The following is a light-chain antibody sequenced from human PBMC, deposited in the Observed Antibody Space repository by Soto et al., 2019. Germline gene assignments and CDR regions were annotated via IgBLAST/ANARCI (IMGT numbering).Light chain of an antibody. J-gene: IGLJ2*01. Sequence: QSVLTKPASVSGSPGQSITISCTGTSSDVGGYNYVSWYQQHPGKAPKLMIYDVSNRPSGVSNRFAGSKSGNTASLTISGLQAEDEADYNCSSYTSSSTRVFGGGTKLTVL. CDR2: DVS. CDR3: SSYTSSSTRV. V-gene: IGLV2-14*01. CDR1: SSDVGGYNY.